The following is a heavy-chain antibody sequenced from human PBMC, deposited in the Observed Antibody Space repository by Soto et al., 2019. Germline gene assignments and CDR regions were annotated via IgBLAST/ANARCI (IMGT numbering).Heavy chain of an antibody. CDR3: AVQGATFDY. CDR2: IDQDGSGK. V-gene: IGHV3-7*01. J-gene: IGHJ4*02. Sequence: EVQLVESGGGLVQPGRSLRLSCAASGFTFSSYWMSWVRQAPGKGLECVANIDQDGSGKYYVDSVKGRFTISRDNAKNSLSLQMNSLRAEDTAVYYCAVQGATFDYWGQGTLVTVSS. D-gene: IGHD1-26*01. CDR1: GFTFSSYW.